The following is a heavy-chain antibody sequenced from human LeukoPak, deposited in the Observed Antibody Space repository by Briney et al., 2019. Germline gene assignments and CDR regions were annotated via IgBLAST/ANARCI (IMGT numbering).Heavy chain of an antibody. CDR2: ISGGGGST. D-gene: IGHD5-18*01. J-gene: IGHJ6*02. V-gene: IGHV3-23*01. CDR3: ANLDTAMVYYYYYGMDV. CDR1: GFTFSSYA. Sequence: AGGSLRLSCAASGFTFSSYAMGWVRQAPGKGLEWVSAISGGGGSTYYADSVKGRFTISRDNSKNTLYLQMNSLRAEDTAVYYCANLDTAMVYYYYYGMDVWGQGTTVTVSS.